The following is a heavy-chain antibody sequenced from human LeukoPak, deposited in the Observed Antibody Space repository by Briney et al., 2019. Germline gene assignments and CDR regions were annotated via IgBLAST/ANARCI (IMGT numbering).Heavy chain of an antibody. CDR1: GFTFSSYG. D-gene: IGHD3-22*01. V-gene: IGHV3-30*18. J-gene: IGHJ4*02. CDR2: ISYDGSNK. Sequence: GRSLRLSCAASGFTFSSYGMHWVRQAPGKGLEWVAVISYDGSNKYYADSVKGRFTISRDNSKNTLYLQMNSLRAEDTAVYYCAKGDGSGYYCDYWGQGTLVTVS. CDR3: AKGDGSGYYCDY.